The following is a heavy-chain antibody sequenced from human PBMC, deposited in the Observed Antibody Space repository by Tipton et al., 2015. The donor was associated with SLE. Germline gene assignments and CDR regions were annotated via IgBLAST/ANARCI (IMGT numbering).Heavy chain of an antibody. D-gene: IGHD6-6*01. V-gene: IGHV5-51*03. CDR2: IYPGDSGT. J-gene: IGHJ4*02. Sequence: QSGAEVKTPGESLKISCEGSAYSFSNYGIHWVRQMPGKGLEWMGIIYPGDSGTIYSPSFQGQVTISVDKSISTAYLQWSSLKASDTAMYFCAREEQLGMGLDYWGQGTLVTVSS. CDR3: AREEQLGMGLDY. CDR1: AYSFSNYG.